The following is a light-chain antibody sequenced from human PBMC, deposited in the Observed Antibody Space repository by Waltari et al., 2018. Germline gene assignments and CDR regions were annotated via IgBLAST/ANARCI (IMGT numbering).Light chain of an antibody. CDR2: RSN. Sequence: QSVVTQPPSASGTPGQTVTISCFGSISNIGSNSVIWYQHLPGTAPRLLIFRSNERPSRVPERFSGSKSGTSASLAISGLQSEDEADYYCAAWDDTLSGVVFGGGTKLTVL. J-gene: IGLJ2*01. CDR1: ISNIGSNS. CDR3: AAWDDTLSGVV. V-gene: IGLV1-44*01.